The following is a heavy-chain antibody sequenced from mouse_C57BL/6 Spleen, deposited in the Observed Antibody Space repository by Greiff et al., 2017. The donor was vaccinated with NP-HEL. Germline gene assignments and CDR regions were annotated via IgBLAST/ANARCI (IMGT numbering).Heavy chain of an antibody. D-gene: IGHD3-2*02. V-gene: IGHV14-4*01. CDR2: IDPENGDT. J-gene: IGHJ2*01. Sequence: EVQLQQSGAELVRPGASVKLSCTASGFNIKDDYMHWVKQRPEQGLEWIGWIDPENGDTEYASKFQGKATITADKSSNTAYLQLSRLTSEDTAVYYCTPSSGPYDFDYWGQGTTLTVSS. CDR3: TPSSGPYDFDY. CDR1: GFNIKDDY.